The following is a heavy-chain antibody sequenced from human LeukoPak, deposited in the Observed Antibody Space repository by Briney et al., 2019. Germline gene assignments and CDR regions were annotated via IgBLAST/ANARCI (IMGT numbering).Heavy chain of an antibody. J-gene: IGHJ3*02. D-gene: IGHD1-14*01. Sequence: GGSLRLSCTASGFTFSNYAMSWVRQAPGKGLEWVSGISGSGRGGSTYYAGSVKGRLTISRDNSKNTLYLQMNRLRAEDTAVYYCARDFAGSDAFDIWGQGTMVTVSS. CDR1: GFTFSNYA. CDR2: ISGSGRGGST. CDR3: ARDFAGSDAFDI. V-gene: IGHV3-23*01.